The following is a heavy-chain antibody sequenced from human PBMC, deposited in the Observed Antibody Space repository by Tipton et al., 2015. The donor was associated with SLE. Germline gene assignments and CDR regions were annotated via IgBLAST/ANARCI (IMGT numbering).Heavy chain of an antibody. D-gene: IGHD6-13*01. J-gene: IGHJ4*02. CDR1: GGSFSGYY. CDR3: ARDPKLVQYYFDY. CDR2: INHSGST. V-gene: IGHV4-34*01. Sequence: TLSLTCAVYGGSFSGYYWSWIRQPPGKGLEWIGEINHSGSTNYNPSLKSRVTISVDTSKNQFSLKLSSVTAADTAVYYCARDPKLVQYYFDYWGQGTLVTVSS.